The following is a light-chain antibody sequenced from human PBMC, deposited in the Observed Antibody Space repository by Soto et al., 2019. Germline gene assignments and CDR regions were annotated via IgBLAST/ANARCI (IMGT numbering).Light chain of an antibody. CDR3: SSYTTSSTLVV. Sequence: QSALTQPASVSGSPGQAITNSCTGTSSDVGGYNYVSWYQQHPGKAPKLMIYDVSNRPSGVSNRFSGSKSGNTASLTISGLQAEDEADYYCSSYTTSSTLVVFGGETKLTVL. CDR2: DVS. V-gene: IGLV2-14*01. J-gene: IGLJ2*01. CDR1: SSDVGGYNY.